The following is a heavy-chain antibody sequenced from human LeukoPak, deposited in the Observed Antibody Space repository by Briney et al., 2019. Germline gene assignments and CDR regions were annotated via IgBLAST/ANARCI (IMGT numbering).Heavy chain of an antibody. Sequence: GGSLRLSCAASGFTFSDYYMSWIRQAPGKGLEWVSYISSSDSTIYYADSVKGRFTISRDNAKNSLYLQMNSLRAEDTAVYYCASDYYDSSGYYSLDYWGQGTLVTVSS. CDR1: GFTFSDYY. J-gene: IGHJ4*02. D-gene: IGHD3-22*01. CDR3: ASDYYDSSGYYSLDY. V-gene: IGHV3-11*04. CDR2: ISSSDSTI.